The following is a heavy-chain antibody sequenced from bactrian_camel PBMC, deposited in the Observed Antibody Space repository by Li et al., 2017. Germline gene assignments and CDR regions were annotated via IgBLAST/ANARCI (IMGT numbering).Heavy chain of an antibody. CDR3: ATDGGARTVRPRGSVFRSYEFFF. J-gene: IGHJ4*01. V-gene: IGHV3S26*01. CDR2: IEPDGRT. CDR1: GYTYSSYC. D-gene: IGHD6*01. Sequence: HVQLVESGGGSVQAGGSLRLSCAASGYTYSSYCMGWFRQAPGKEREGVAAIEPDGRTSYADSVKGRFTISRDNAKNTLYLQMNSLKPEDTAVYYCATDGGARTVRPRGSVFRSYEFFFWGQGTQVTVS.